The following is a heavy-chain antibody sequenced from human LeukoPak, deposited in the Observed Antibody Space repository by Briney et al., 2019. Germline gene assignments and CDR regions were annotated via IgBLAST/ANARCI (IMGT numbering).Heavy chain of an antibody. D-gene: IGHD2-2*01. CDR1: GFTFSSYW. CDR2: IKQDGSEK. J-gene: IGHJ5*02. V-gene: IGHV3-7*02. Sequence: GRTLRLSCAASGFTFSSYWMSWVRQAPGKGLECVANIKQDGSEKYYVDSVKGRFTISRDNAKNSLYLQMNSLRAEDTAVCYCAKRVVVPAANWFDPWGQGTLVTVSS. CDR3: AKRVVVPAANWFDP.